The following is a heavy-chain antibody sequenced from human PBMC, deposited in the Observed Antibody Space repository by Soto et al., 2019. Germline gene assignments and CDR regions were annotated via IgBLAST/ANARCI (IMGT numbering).Heavy chain of an antibody. CDR2: IYYSGST. CDR1: GGSVSSGSYY. V-gene: IGHV4-61*01. J-gene: IGHJ4*02. D-gene: IGHD4-17*01. CDR3: ARSQVTVTTFGGFDY. Sequence: PSETLSLTCTVSGGSVSSGSYYWSWIRQPPGKGLEWIGYIYYSGSTNYNPSLKSRVTISVDTSKNQFSLKLSSVTAADTAVYYCARSQVTVTTFGGFDYWGQGTLVTVSS.